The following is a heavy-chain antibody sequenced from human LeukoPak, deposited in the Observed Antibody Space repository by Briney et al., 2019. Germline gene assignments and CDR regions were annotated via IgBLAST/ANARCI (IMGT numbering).Heavy chain of an antibody. J-gene: IGHJ4*02. V-gene: IGHV3-13*01. Sequence: GGSLRLSCAASGFTFSSYDMHWVRQATGKGLEWVSAIGTAGDTYYPDSVKGRFTISRDNSKNTLYLQMNSLRAEDTAVYYCAKKGSSGSFFDYWGQGTLVTVSS. D-gene: IGHD1-26*01. CDR1: GFTFSSYD. CDR3: AKKGSSGSFFDY. CDR2: IGTAGDT.